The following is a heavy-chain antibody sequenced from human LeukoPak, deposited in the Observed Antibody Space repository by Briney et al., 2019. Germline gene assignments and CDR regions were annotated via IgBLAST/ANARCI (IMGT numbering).Heavy chain of an antibody. V-gene: IGHV1-8*01. Sequence: ASVKVSCKASGFTFTSHDINWVRQAPGQGLERMGWMTPNSGNTGYAQKFQGRVTMTRNTSISTAYMELSSLRSEDTAVYYCARLSSGWQLGVDYWGQGTLVTVSS. CDR1: GFTFTSHD. CDR3: ARLSSGWQLGVDY. D-gene: IGHD6-19*01. CDR2: MTPNSGNT. J-gene: IGHJ4*02.